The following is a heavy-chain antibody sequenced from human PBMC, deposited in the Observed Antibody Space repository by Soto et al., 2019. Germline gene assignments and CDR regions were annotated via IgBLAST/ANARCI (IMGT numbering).Heavy chain of an antibody. V-gene: IGHV3-15*07. Sequence: EVQLVESGGGLVKPGGSLRLSCAASGFTFSNVWMNWVRQAPGKGLEWVGRIKSKTDGGTTDYAAPVKGRFTISRDDSKITLYLQMNSLKPEDTAVYYCTPLALKYSSGWYEFSDWGQGTLVTVSS. CDR1: GFTFSNVW. J-gene: IGHJ4*02. CDR3: TPLALKYSSGWYEFSD. CDR2: IKSKTDGGTT. D-gene: IGHD6-19*01.